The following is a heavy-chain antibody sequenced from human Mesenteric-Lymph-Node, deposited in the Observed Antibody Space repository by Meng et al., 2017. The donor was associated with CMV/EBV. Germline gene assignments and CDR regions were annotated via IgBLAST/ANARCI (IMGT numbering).Heavy chain of an antibody. CDR1: GDSISNSTYY. V-gene: IGHV4-39*01. CDR3: ARRGNYDSDYSEY. CDR2: AHHSGTT. Sequence: QLQESGPGLVKPSATLSLSCIVSGDSISNSTYYWTWIRQPPGKGLEWIGSAHHSGTTYYNPSLKGRLTISVDTSANLFSLRLTTVTAADTATYYCARRGNYDSDYSEYWGQGTLVTVSS. D-gene: IGHD3-22*01. J-gene: IGHJ4*02.